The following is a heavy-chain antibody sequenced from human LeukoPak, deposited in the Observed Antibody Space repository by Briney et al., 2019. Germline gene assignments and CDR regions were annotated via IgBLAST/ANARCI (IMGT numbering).Heavy chain of an antibody. V-gene: IGHV4-39*07. Sequence: SETLSLTCTVSGGSISSSSYYWGWIRQPPGKGLEWIGSIYYSGSTYYNPSLKSRLTISLDTSKNQFSLRLSSVTAADAAFYYCARRYNWNDRWDWGQGTLVTVSP. CDR1: GGSISSSSYY. CDR2: IYYSGST. CDR3: ARRYNWNDRWD. D-gene: IGHD1-1*01. J-gene: IGHJ4*02.